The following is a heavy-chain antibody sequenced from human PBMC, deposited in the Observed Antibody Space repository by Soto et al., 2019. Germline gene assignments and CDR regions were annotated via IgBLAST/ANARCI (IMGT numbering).Heavy chain of an antibody. CDR3: ARDRYSSGWYDLDY. V-gene: IGHV3-33*01. J-gene: IGHJ4*02. CDR1: GFTFSSYG. Sequence: QVQLVESGGGVVQPGRSLRLSCAASGFTFSSYGMHWVRQAPGKGLEWVAAIWYDGSNKDYADSVKGRFTISRDNSENTLYLQLNSLRGEDTAVYYCARDRYSSGWYDLDYWGQGILVNVSS. D-gene: IGHD6-19*01. CDR2: IWYDGSNK.